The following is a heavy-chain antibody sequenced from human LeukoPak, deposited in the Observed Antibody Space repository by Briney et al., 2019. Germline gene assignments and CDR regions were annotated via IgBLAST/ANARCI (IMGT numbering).Heavy chain of an antibody. J-gene: IGHJ4*02. CDR1: GGSFSGYY. Sequence: TSETLSLTSAVYGGSFSGYYWSWIRQPPGKGLEWIGEINHSGSTNYNPSLKSRVTISVDTSKNQFSLKLSSVTAADTAVYYCARREQQLVNFDYWGQGTLVTVSS. V-gene: IGHV4-34*01. D-gene: IGHD6-13*01. CDR2: INHSGST. CDR3: ARREQQLVNFDY.